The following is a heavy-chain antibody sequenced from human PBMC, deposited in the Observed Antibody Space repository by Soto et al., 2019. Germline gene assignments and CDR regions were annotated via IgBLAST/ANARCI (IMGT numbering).Heavy chain of an antibody. V-gene: IGHV1-18*04. D-gene: IGHD3-22*01. CDR3: ARDRLRGYDNSGFYS. J-gene: IGHJ4*02. CDR2: INPYNGNR. Sequence: QVQLVQSGAELRKPGASVKVSCQAFGYSFSYYGVHWVRQAPGQGLEWMGWINPYNGNRNYAQKFDDRLTMTAATSANTLYLELRSLKSDDTAVYYCARDRLRGYDNSGFYSWSQGTLVTVSS. CDR1: GYSFSYYG.